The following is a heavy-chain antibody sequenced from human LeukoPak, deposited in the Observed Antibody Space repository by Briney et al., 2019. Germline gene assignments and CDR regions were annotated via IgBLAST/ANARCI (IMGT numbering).Heavy chain of an antibody. J-gene: IGHJ4*02. CDR3: AKDKSQGFDY. CDR2: IIWDGGST. Sequence: GGSLRLSCAASGFTFDDYTMHWVRQAPGKGLEWVSLIIWDGGSTYYADSVKGRFTISRDNSKNSLYLQMNSLRTEDTALYYCAKDKSQGFDYWGQGTLVTVSS. CDR1: GFTFDDYT. V-gene: IGHV3-43*01.